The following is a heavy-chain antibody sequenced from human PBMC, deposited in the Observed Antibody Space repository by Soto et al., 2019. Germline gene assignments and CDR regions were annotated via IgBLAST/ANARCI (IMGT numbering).Heavy chain of an antibody. CDR1: GGSISRSY. Sequence: KTSETLSLTCNVSGGSISRSYWMWIRQSPGKRLEWIGYIHYTGSARYNPSLKSRVTMSVDTPQSQISLRLTSVTAADTGVYYCARGGEAVAGYYYSGLHVWGRGTTVTVSS. CDR3: ARGGEAVAGYYYSGLHV. J-gene: IGHJ6*02. D-gene: IGHD6-19*01. CDR2: IHYTGSA. V-gene: IGHV4-59*01.